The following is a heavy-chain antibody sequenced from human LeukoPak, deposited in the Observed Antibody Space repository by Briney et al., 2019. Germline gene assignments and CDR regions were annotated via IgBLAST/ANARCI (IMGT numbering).Heavy chain of an antibody. CDR1: GFTLSTYW. J-gene: IGHJ3*02. D-gene: IGHD3-16*02. Sequence: GSLRLSCAASGFTLSTYWMNWVRQPPGKGLEWIGEIYHSGSTNYNPSLKSRVTISVDTSKNQFSLKLSSVTAADTAVYYCARASYDYVWGSYRYGAFDIWGQGTMVTVSS. V-gene: IGHV4-4*02. CDR2: IYHSGST. CDR3: ARASYDYVWGSYRYGAFDI.